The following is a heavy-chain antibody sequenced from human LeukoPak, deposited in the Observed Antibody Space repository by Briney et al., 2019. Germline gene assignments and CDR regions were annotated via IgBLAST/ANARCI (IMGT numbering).Heavy chain of an antibody. CDR1: GFTFSSYA. D-gene: IGHD3-10*01. CDR2: ISYDRSNK. CDR3: ARWARYYYGSGSYYNDGMDV. Sequence: GGSLRLSCAASGFTFSSYAMHWVRQAPGKGLEWVAVISYDRSNKYYADSVKGRFTISRDNSKNTLYLQMNSLRAEDTAVYYCARWARYYYGSGSYYNDGMDVWGQGTTVTVSS. V-gene: IGHV3-30*04. J-gene: IGHJ6*02.